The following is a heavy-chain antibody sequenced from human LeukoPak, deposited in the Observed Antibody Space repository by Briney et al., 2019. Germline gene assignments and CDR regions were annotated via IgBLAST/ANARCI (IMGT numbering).Heavy chain of an antibody. D-gene: IGHD3-10*01. J-gene: IGHJ4*02. CDR1: GYTFTDYY. Sequence: GASVKVSCKASGYTFTDYYIHWVRQAPGQGLEWMGRINPNSGNTNFAQKFQGRVTMTRGTAISTSYMELSRLKSDDTAVYYCARDLWYGSGSLGYWGQGTLVTVPS. CDR2: INPNSGNT. CDR3: ARDLWYGSGSLGY. V-gene: IGHV1-2*02.